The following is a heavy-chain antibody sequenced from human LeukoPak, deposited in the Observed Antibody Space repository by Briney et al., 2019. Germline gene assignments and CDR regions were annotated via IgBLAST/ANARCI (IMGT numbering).Heavy chain of an antibody. CDR3: ARASEDSSGWYDRFDY. CDR1: GGSISSGGYS. CDR2: IYHSGST. Sequence: PSGTLSLTCAVSGGSISSGGYSWSWIRQPPGKGLEWIGYIYHSGSTYYNPSLKSRVTISVDKSKNQFSLKLSSVTAADTAVYYCARASEDSSGWYDRFDYWGQGTLVTVSS. J-gene: IGHJ4*02. D-gene: IGHD6-19*01. V-gene: IGHV4-30-2*01.